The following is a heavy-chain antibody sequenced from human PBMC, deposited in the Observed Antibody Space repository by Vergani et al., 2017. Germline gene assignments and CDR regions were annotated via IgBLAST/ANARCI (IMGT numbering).Heavy chain of an antibody. CDR2: IIPIFGTA. D-gene: IGHD2-15*01. CDR3: ARGCSGGSCYGSGAFDI. Sequence: QVQLVQSGAEVKKPGSSVKVSCKASGGTFSSYAISWVRQAPGQGLEWMGRIIPIFGTANYAQKFQGRVTITADESTSTAYMELSSLSAEDTAVYYCARGCSGGSCYGSGAFDIWGQGTMVTVSS. V-gene: IGHV1-69*18. J-gene: IGHJ3*02. CDR1: GGTFSSYA.